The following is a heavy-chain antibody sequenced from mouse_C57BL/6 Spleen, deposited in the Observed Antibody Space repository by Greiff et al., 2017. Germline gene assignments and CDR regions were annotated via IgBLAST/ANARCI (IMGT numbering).Heavy chain of an antibody. Sequence: EVQVVESGGGLVKPGGSLKLSCAASGFTFSSYAMSWVRQTPEKRLEWVATISDGGSYTYYPDNVKGRFTISRDNAKNNLYLQMSHLKSEDTAMYYCARAVYDMGAMDYWGQGASVTVSS. V-gene: IGHV5-4*01. CDR1: GFTFSSYA. D-gene: IGHD2-12*01. CDR3: ARAVYDMGAMDY. CDR2: ISDGGSYT. J-gene: IGHJ4*01.